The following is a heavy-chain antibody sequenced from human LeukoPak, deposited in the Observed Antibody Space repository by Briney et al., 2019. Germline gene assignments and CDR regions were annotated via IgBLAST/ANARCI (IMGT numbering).Heavy chain of an antibody. CDR2: ISYDGSNK. CDR1: GFTFSSYA. Sequence: PGGSLRLSCAASGFTFSSYAMHWVRQAPGKGLEWVAVISYDGSNKYYADSVKGRFTIPRDNSKNTLYLQMNSLRAEDTAVHYCARGRWLQVDYWGQGTLVTVSS. CDR3: ARGRWLQVDY. V-gene: IGHV3-30-3*01. J-gene: IGHJ4*02. D-gene: IGHD5-24*01.